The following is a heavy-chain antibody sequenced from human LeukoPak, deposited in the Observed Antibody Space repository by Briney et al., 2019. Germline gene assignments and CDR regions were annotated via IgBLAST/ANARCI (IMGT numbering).Heavy chain of an antibody. CDR2: ISWNSGSI. CDR1: GFTFDDYA. D-gene: IGHD6-19*01. CDR3: AKDEVSSGWLDAFDI. Sequence: GGSLRLSCAASGFTFDDYAMHWVRQAPGKGLEWVSGISWNSGSIGYADSVKGRFTISRDNAKNSLYLQMNSLRAEDTALYYCAKDEVSSGWLDAFDIWGQGTMVTVSS. V-gene: IGHV3-9*01. J-gene: IGHJ3*02.